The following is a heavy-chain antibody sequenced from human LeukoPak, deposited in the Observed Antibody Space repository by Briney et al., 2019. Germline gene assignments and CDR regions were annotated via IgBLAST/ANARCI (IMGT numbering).Heavy chain of an antibody. D-gene: IGHD2-21*01. J-gene: IGHJ4*02. CDR2: INHSGST. Sequence: SETLSLTCAVYGGSFSGYYWSWMRQPPGKGLEWIGEINHSGSTNYNPSLKSRVTISVDTSKNQFSLKLSSVTAADTAVYYCARACGGDCYSGFDYWGQGTLVTVSS. V-gene: IGHV4-34*01. CDR3: ARACGGDCYSGFDY. CDR1: GGSFSGYY.